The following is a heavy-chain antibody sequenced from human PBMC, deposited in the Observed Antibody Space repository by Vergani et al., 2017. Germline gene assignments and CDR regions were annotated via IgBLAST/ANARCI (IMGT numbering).Heavy chain of an antibody. V-gene: IGHV3-74*02. D-gene: IGHD1/OR15-1a*01. J-gene: IGHJ4*02. CDR1: GFTVSSNY. Sequence: EVQLVESGGGLVQPGGSLRLSCAASGFTVSSNYMSWVRQAPGKGLEWVSRIKSDGSGITYADSVKGRFTISRDNAKSTLYLQMNSLRAEDTATYYCTRGTVTSQIDYWGQGTLVTVSS. CDR3: TRGTVTSQIDY. CDR2: IKSDGSGI.